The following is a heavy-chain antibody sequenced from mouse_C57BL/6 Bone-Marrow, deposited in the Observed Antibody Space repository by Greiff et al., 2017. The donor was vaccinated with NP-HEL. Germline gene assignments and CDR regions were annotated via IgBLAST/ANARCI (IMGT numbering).Heavy chain of an antibody. J-gene: IGHJ3*01. D-gene: IGHD1-1*01. CDR3: GGFSYSSGCVTWFAY. CDR1: GYTFTSYW. CDR2: IDPSDSET. Sequence: QVQLQQPGAELVRPGSSVKLSCKASGYTFTSYWMHWVKQRPIQGLEWIGNIDPSDSETHYNQKFKDKATLTVDKSSSTAYMQLSSLTSEDSAVYYCGGFSYSSGCVTWFAYWGKGTLVTVSA. V-gene: IGHV1-52*01.